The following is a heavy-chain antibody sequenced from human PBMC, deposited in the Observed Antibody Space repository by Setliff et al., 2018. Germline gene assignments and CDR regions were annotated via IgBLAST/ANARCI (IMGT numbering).Heavy chain of an antibody. CDR1: GGSISSGGYY. V-gene: IGHV4-31*03. CDR3: ARGRAGHSGH. Sequence: PSETLSLTCTVSGGSISSGGYYWSWIRQHPGKGLEWIGYIYYSGSTSYYNPSLKSRVTISVDTSKNQFSLKLSSVTAADTAVYYCARGRAGHSGHWGQGTLVTVCS. D-gene: IGHD6-19*01. J-gene: IGHJ4*02. CDR2: IYYSGSTS.